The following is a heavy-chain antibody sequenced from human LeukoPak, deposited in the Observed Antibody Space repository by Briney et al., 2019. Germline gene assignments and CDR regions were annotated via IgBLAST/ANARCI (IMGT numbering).Heavy chain of an antibody. Sequence: PGGSLRLSCAASGFTFSIYAIHWVRQAPGKGLEWVAFILNDGSHKSYADSVKGRFAISRDNFKNTLWLQMNSLRPEDSAVYYCAKDQGPYSSPSHWGQGTVVTVSS. J-gene: IGHJ4*02. CDR1: GFTFSIYA. CDR3: AKDQGPYSSPSH. D-gene: IGHD6-19*01. CDR2: ILNDGSHK. V-gene: IGHV3-30*02.